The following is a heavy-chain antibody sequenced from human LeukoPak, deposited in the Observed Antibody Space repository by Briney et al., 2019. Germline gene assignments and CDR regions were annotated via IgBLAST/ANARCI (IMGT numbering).Heavy chain of an antibody. CDR2: ISSSSSYI. D-gene: IGHD3-22*01. CDR1: GFTLSSYS. Sequence: GGSLRLSCAASGFTLSSYSMNWVCQAPGKGLEWVSSISSSSSYIYYADSVKGRFTISRDNAKNSLYVQMDSLRAEDTAVYYCARGDSSGYVCDYWGQGALVTVSS. CDR3: ARGDSSGYVCDY. V-gene: IGHV3-21*06. J-gene: IGHJ4*02.